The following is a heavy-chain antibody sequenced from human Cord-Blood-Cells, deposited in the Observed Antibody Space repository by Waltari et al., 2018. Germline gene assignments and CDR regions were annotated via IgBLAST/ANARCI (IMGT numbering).Heavy chain of an antibody. J-gene: IGHJ4*02. D-gene: IGHD2-2*01. CDR2: ISSSSSYI. Sequence: EVQLVESGGGLVKPGGSLRLSCAASGFTFSSYSMNWVRQAPGEGLEWVSSISSSSSYIYDADSVKGRFTIARDNAKNSLYLQMNSLRAEDTAVYYCAPAHPWDFDYWGQGTLVTVSS. CDR3: APAHPWDFDY. CDR1: GFTFSSYS. V-gene: IGHV3-21*01.